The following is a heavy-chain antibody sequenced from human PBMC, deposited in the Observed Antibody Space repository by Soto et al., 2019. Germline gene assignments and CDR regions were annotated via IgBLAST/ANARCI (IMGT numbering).Heavy chain of an antibody. CDR3: ARGMYDLWSGRHDY. V-gene: IGHV4-31*03. D-gene: IGHD3-3*01. CDR1: GGSVSRGGYY. CDR2: IYDSGST. J-gene: IGHJ4*02. Sequence: QVQLQESGPGLVMPSQTLSLICNVSGGSVSRGGYYWSWIRQYPGKGLEWLGYIYDSGSTDYNPSLKSRLTISADASKNQFSLRLISVTGEDTAVYYCARGMYDLWSGRHDYWGRGNLVTGSS.